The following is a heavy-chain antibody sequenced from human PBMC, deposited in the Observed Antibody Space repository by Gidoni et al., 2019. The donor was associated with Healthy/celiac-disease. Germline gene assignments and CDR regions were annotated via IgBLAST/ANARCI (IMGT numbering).Heavy chain of an antibody. CDR3: TTDFFRDWYYYYYGMDV. J-gene: IGHJ6*02. V-gene: IGHV3-15*01. CDR1: GFTFSNAW. D-gene: IGHD2-21*01. Sequence: EVQLVESGGGLVKPGGSLRLSCAASGFTFSNAWMSWVRQAPGKGLEWVGRIKSKTDGGTTDYAAPVKGRFTISRDDSKNTLYLQMNSLKTEDTAVYYCTTDFFRDWYYYYYGMDVWGQGTTVTVSS. CDR2: IKSKTDGGTT.